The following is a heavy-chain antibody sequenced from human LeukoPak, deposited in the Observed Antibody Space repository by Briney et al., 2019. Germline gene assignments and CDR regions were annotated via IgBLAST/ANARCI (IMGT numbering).Heavy chain of an antibody. CDR3: ARDGLSRYYDSSGYYSK. CDR1: GFTVSSNY. D-gene: IGHD3-22*01. J-gene: IGHJ4*02. V-gene: IGHV3-66*01. Sequence: GSLRLSCAASGFTVSSNYMSWVRQAPGKGLEWVSVIYSGGSTYYADSVKGRFTISRDNSKNTLYLQMNSLRAEDTAVYYCARDGLSRYYDSSGYYSKWGQGTPVTVSS. CDR2: IYSGGST.